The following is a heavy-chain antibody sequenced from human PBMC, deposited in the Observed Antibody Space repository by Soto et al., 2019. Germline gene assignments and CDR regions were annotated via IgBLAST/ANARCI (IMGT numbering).Heavy chain of an antibody. D-gene: IGHD3-22*01. CDR2: IYYSGST. J-gene: IGHJ4*02. V-gene: IGHV4-39*01. CDR3: ARVDYYDSSGSTYFDY. Sequence: SETLSLTCTVSGGYISSSSYYWGWIRQPPGKGLEWIGSIYYSGSTYYNPSLKSRVTISVDTSKNQFSLKLGSVTAADTAVYYCARVDYYDSSGSTYFDYWGQGTLVTVSS. CDR1: GGYISSSSYY.